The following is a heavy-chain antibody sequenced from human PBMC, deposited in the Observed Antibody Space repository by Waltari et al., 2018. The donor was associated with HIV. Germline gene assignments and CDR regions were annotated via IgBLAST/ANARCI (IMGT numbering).Heavy chain of an antibody. CDR1: GGSFSGYY. V-gene: IGHV4-34*01. CDR3: ARGRDLFTYNISSVVWFDP. CDR2: INHSGST. D-gene: IGHD1-20*01. Sequence: QVQLHQWGAGLLKPSETLSLTCAVYGGSFSGYYWSWIRQPPGKGLQWIGQINHSGSTRFSPSLKSRLSMSVDTSKNHFSLKLTSLTAADTAVYYCARGRDLFTYNISSVVWFDPWGQGTLVTVSS. J-gene: IGHJ5*02.